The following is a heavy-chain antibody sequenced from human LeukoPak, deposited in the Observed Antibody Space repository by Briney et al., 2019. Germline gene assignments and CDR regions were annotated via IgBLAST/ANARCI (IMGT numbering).Heavy chain of an antibody. Sequence: SETLSLTCTVSGDSISSGDYYWSWIRQPAGKGLEWIGRISSSGSTNYNPSLKSRVTISVDTSKNQFSLKLSSVTAADTAVYYCARSSPYYYDSSGYYLNYYYYYMDVWGKGTTVTVSS. CDR1: GDSISSGDYY. V-gene: IGHV4-61*02. CDR3: ARSSPYYYDSSGYYLNYYYYYMDV. J-gene: IGHJ6*03. CDR2: ISSSGST. D-gene: IGHD3-22*01.